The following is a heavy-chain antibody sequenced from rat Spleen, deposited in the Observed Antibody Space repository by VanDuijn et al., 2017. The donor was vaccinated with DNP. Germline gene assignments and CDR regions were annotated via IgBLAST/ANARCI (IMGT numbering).Heavy chain of an antibody. CDR3: ARPDY. CDR2: INYDGSST. CDR1: GFTFSDYN. V-gene: IGHV5-7*01. Sequence: EVQLVASGGGLVQPGKSLKLSCAASGFTFSDYNMAWVRQAPRKGLEWVGSINYDGSSTDYRDSVKGRFTMSRDNAKSTLYLQMDSLRSEDTATYYCARPDYWGQGVMVTVSS. J-gene: IGHJ2*01.